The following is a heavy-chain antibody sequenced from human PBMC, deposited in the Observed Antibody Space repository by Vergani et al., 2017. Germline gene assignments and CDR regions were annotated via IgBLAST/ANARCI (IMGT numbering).Heavy chain of an antibody. V-gene: IGHV4-31*03. CDR1: GGSISSGGYY. J-gene: IGHJ4*02. CDR3: ARGVVPAAQFDY. Sequence: QVQLQESGPGQVKPSQTLSLTCTVSGGSISSGGYYWSWLRQHPGKGLEWIGYIYYSGSTYYNPSLKSRVTISVDTSKNQFSLKLSAVTAADTAVYYCARGVVPAAQFDYWGQGTLVTVSS. CDR2: IYYSGST. D-gene: IGHD2-2*01.